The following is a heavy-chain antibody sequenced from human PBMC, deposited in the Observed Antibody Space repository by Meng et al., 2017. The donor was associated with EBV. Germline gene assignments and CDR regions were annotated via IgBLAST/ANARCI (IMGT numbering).Heavy chain of an antibody. D-gene: IGHD5-12*01. V-gene: IGHV4-39*07. J-gene: IGHJ5*02. CDR1: GGSISSSSYY. Sequence: QLQLEESGPGLVEASETPSLTCTVSGGSISSSSYYWGWIRQPPGKGLEWIGSIYYSGSTYYNPSLKSRVTISVDTSKNQFSLKLSSVTAADTAVYYCARVVATIFTNWFDPWGQGTLVTVSS. CDR2: IYYSGST. CDR3: ARVVATIFTNWFDP.